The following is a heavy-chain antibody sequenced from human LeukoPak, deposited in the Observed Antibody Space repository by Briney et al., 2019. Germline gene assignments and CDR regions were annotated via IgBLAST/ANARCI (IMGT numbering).Heavy chain of an antibody. J-gene: IGHJ4*02. CDR2: ISYDGSNK. V-gene: IGHV3-30-3*01. Sequence: PGRSLRLSCAASGFTFSSYAMHWVRQAPGKGLEWVAVISYDGSNKYYADSVKGRFTISRDNSKNTLYLQMNSLRAEDTAVYYCAKDRGYCSGGSCFPEYFDYWGQGTLVTVSS. CDR3: AKDRGYCSGGSCFPEYFDY. CDR1: GFTFSSYA. D-gene: IGHD2-15*01.